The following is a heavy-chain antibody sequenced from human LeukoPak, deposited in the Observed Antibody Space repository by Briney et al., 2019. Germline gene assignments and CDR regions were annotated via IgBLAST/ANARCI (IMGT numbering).Heavy chain of an antibody. V-gene: IGHV3-21*01. CDR3: ASGPATVTTAEYYYYYMDV. D-gene: IGHD4-11*01. CDR1: GFTVSTYS. CDR2: ISSSSTYI. J-gene: IGHJ6*03. Sequence: GSLRLSCAASGFTVSTYSINWVRQAPGKGLEWVSSISSSSTYIYYADSVKGRFTISRDNAKNSLYLQMNSLRAEDTAVYYCASGPATVTTAEYYYYYMDVWGKGTTVTVSS.